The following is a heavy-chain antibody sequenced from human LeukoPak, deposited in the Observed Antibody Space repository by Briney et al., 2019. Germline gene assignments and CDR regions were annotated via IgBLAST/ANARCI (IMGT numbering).Heavy chain of an antibody. D-gene: IGHD6-19*01. Sequence: GGSLRLSCAASGFTLSRYNMNWDRQAPGKGLEWVSSISTSSSYIYYADSVKGRFTISRDNAKNSLYLQMNSLRAEDTAVYYCARLRYSSGRALDYWGQGSMVTVSS. J-gene: IGHJ4*02. V-gene: IGHV3-21*01. CDR2: ISTSSSYI. CDR3: ARLRYSSGRALDY. CDR1: GFTLSRYN.